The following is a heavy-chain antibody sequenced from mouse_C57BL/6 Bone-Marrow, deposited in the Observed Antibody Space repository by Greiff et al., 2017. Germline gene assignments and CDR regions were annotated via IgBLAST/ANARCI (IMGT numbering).Heavy chain of an antibody. V-gene: IGHV1-55*01. D-gene: IGHD1-2*01. Sequence: VQLQQPGAELVKPGASVKMSCNASGYTFTSYWITWVKQRPGQGLEWIGDIYPGSGSTNYNEKFKSKATLTVDTSSSTAYMQLSSLTSADSAVYYCAGHYFWDFDVWGTGTTVTVSS. CDR3: AGHYFWDFDV. CDR2: IYPGSGST. CDR1: GYTFTSYW. J-gene: IGHJ1*03.